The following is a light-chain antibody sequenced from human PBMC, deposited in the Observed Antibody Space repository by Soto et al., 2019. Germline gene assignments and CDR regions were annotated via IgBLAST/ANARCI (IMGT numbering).Light chain of an antibody. J-gene: IGKJ2*01. Sequence: ELVLTQSPGTLSLSPGERATLSCRASQSVNGNYLTWYQQKPGQAPRLLIYGAYSRATGIPDRFSGSGSGTDFTLTISRLEPEDFAVYYCQQYGSSFRYTFGQGTQLEIK. CDR1: QSVNGNY. V-gene: IGKV3-20*01. CDR3: QQYGSSFRYT. CDR2: GAY.